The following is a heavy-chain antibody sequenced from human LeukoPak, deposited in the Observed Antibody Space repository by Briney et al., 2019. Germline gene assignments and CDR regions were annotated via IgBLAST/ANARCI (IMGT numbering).Heavy chain of an antibody. J-gene: IGHJ4*02. Sequence: SETLSLTCTVSGGSISSYYWSWIRQPPGKGLEWIGYIYYSGSTNYNPSLKSRVTISVDTSKNQFSLKLSSVTAVDTAVYYCARAAGVEKFYHFDYWGQGTLVTVSS. D-gene: IGHD2-8*01. V-gene: IGHV4-59*01. CDR3: ARAAGVEKFYHFDY. CDR2: IYYSGST. CDR1: GGSISSYY.